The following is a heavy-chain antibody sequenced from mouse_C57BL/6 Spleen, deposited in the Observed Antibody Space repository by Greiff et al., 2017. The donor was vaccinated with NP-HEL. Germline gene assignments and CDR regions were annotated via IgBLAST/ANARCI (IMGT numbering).Heavy chain of an antibody. CDR3: ARLRDGHYGAMDY. Sequence: EVQLVESGGGLVQPGGSLKLSCAASGFTFSDYYMYWVRQTPEKRLEWVAYISNGGGSTYYPDTVKGRFTISRDNAKNTLYLQMSRLKSEDTAMYYCARLRDGHYGAMDYWGQGTSVTVSS. V-gene: IGHV5-12*01. CDR2: ISNGGGST. J-gene: IGHJ4*01. D-gene: IGHD1-1*02. CDR1: GFTFSDYY.